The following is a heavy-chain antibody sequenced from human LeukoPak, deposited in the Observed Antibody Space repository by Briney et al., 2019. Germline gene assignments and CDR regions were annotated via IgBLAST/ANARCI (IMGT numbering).Heavy chain of an antibody. CDR2: MNPNSGNT. CDR1: GYTFTSYD. J-gene: IGHJ4*02. V-gene: IGHV1-8*01. D-gene: IGHD3-22*01. CDR3: ARGIYYYDSSGRESGLDY. Sequence: ASVKVSCKASGYTFTSYDINWVRQATGQGLEWMGWMNPNSGNTGYAQKFQGRVTMTRNTSISTAYMELSSLRSEDTAVYYCARGIYYYDSSGRESGLDYWGQGTLVTVSS.